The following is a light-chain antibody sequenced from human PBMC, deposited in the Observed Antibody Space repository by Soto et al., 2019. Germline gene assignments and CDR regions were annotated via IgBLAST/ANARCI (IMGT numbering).Light chain of an antibody. Sequence: EIVLTQSPGTLSLSPGERATLSCRASQSISRSLAWYQQRPGQAPRLLISDASTRATGIPARFSGSGSGTEFTLTISSLQSEDFALYYCHQYTGPPTTFGQGTRLEIK. J-gene: IGKJ5*01. V-gene: IGKV3-15*01. CDR1: QSISRS. CDR2: DAS. CDR3: HQYTGPPTT.